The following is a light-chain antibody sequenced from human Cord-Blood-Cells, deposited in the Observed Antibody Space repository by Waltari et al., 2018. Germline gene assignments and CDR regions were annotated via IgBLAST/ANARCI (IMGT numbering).Light chain of an antibody. Sequence: DIVMPQSPLSLPVTPEEPASISCRPSHSLLHSNGYNDLDWYLQKPGQSPQRLSYLGSNRASGVPDRFSGRGAGTDFTLKISRVEAEDVGVYYCMQALQTPELTFGGGTKVEI. CDR1: HSLLHSNGYND. CDR3: MQALQTPELT. V-gene: IGKV2-28*01. CDR2: LGS. J-gene: IGKJ4*01.